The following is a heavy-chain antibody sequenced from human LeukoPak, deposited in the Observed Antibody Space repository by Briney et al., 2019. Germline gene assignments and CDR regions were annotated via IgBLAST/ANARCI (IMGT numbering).Heavy chain of an antibody. CDR3: ARGRITGTPIFDY. J-gene: IGHJ4*02. CDR1: GGSISSGGYY. D-gene: IGHD1-7*01. CDR2: IYHCGST. V-gene: IGHV4-30-2*01. Sequence: SQTLSLTCTVSGGSISSGGYYWSWIRQPPGKGLEWIGYIYHCGSTYYNPSLKSRVTISVDRSKNQFSLKLSSVTAADTAVYYCARGRITGTPIFDYWGQGTLVTVSS.